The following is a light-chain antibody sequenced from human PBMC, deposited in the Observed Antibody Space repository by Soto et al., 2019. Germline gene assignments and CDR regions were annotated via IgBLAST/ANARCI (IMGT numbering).Light chain of an antibody. Sequence: DIQMTQSPSSLSAAVGDRVTITCRASQGIRNDFDWFQQKPAKAPERLIYAASSLQSGVPSRFSGSGSGTEFTLTISSLQDEDCATDYSLQYNTYPWTFGQGTKVEI. V-gene: IGKV1-17*01. CDR2: AAS. CDR1: QGIRND. CDR3: LQYNTYPWT. J-gene: IGKJ1*01.